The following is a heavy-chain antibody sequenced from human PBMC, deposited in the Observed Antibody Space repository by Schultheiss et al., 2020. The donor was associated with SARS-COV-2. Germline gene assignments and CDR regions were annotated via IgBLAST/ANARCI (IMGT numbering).Heavy chain of an antibody. J-gene: IGHJ4*02. D-gene: IGHD2-2*01. V-gene: IGHV3-30*07. Sequence: SLKISCAASGFTFSSYAMHWVRQAPGKGLEWVAVISYDGSNKYYADSVKGRFTISRDNSKNTLYLQMNSLRAEDTAVYYCARSSGVPAALFDYWGQGTLVTVSS. CDR1: GFTFSSYA. CDR2: ISYDGSNK. CDR3: ARSSGVPAALFDY.